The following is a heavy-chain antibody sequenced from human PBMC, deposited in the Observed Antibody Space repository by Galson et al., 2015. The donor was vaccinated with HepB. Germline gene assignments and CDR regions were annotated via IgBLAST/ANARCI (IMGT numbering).Heavy chain of an antibody. CDR3: ARVVGDYGGYVDYFDY. Sequence: SVKVSCKASGGTFSSYTLNWVRQAPGQGLEWMGRIIPIVDIANYAQKFQGRVTITADKSTSTTYMELSSLRSEDTAVYYCARVVGDYGGYVDYFDYWGQGTLVTVSS. J-gene: IGHJ4*02. CDR1: GGTFSSYT. V-gene: IGHV1-69*02. CDR2: IIPIVDIA. D-gene: IGHD4-17*01.